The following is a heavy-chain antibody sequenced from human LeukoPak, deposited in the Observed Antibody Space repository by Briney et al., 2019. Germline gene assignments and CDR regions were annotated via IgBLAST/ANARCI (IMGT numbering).Heavy chain of an antibody. CDR3: AKSREYFDVLSAFDS. D-gene: IGHD3-3*01. V-gene: IGHV3-53*01. CDR1: GFTVSSNY. J-gene: IGHJ4*02. CDR2: IYSGGST. Sequence: AGGSLRLSCAASGFTVSSNYMSWVRQAPGKGLEWVSVIYSGGSTYYADSVRGRFTISRDTSDNTLCLQMNNLRAADTAVYYCAKSREYFDVLSAFDSWGQGALVTVSS.